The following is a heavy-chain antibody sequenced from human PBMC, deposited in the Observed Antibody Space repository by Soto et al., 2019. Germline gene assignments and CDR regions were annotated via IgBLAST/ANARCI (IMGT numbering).Heavy chain of an antibody. CDR3: ARNLPNWNYEVFDY. D-gene: IGHD1-7*01. J-gene: IGHJ4*02. V-gene: IGHV3-48*03. CDR2: ISSSGSTI. CDR1: GFTFSSYE. Sequence: ESGGGLVQPGGSLRLSCAASGFTFSSYEMNWVRQAPGKGLEWVSYISSSGSTIYYADSVKGRFTISRDNAKNSLYLQMNSLRAEDTAVYYCARNLPNWNYEVFDYWGQGTLVTVSS.